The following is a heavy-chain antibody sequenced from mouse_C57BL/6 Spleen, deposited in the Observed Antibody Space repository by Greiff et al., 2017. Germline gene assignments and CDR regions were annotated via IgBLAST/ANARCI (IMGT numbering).Heavy chain of an antibody. CDR1: GYTFTDYN. Sequence: VQLQQSGPELVKPGASVKMSCKASGYTFTDYNMHWVKQSHGKSLEWIGYINPNNGGTSYNQKFKGKATLTVTKSSSTAYMELRSLTSEDSAVYYCAIYYYGSSSVGWYFDVWGTGTTVTVCS. CDR3: AIYYYGSSSVGWYFDV. D-gene: IGHD1-1*01. J-gene: IGHJ1*03. V-gene: IGHV1-22*01. CDR2: INPNNGGT.